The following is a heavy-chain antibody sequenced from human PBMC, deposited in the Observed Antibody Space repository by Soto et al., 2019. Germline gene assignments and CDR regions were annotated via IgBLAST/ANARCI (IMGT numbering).Heavy chain of an antibody. V-gene: IGHV4-61*01. Sequence: SETLSLTCTVSGDSLTTGSYYWSWIRQSPGKGLEWIGYIYNSGSTNYNPSLESRVTISADTSRSQFSLKLSSVTAADTAVYYCTRGYIGTRLFDYWGQGTLVTVSS. CDR1: GDSLTTGSYY. J-gene: IGHJ4*02. CDR2: IYNSGST. CDR3: TRGYIGTRLFDY. D-gene: IGHD5-12*01.